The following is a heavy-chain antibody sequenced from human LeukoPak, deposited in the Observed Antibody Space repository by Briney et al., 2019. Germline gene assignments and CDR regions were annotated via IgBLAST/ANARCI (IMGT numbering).Heavy chain of an antibody. CDR2: INHSGST. V-gene: IGHV4-4*02. CDR3: ARAIYGSGSYLRGSFDY. Sequence: SETLSLTCAVSGGSISSSNWWSWVRQPPGKGLEWIGEINHSGSTNYNPSLKSRVTISVDTSKNQFSLKLSSVTAADTAVYYCARAIYGSGSYLRGSFDYWGQGTLVTVSS. D-gene: IGHD3-10*01. CDR1: GGSISSSNW. J-gene: IGHJ4*02.